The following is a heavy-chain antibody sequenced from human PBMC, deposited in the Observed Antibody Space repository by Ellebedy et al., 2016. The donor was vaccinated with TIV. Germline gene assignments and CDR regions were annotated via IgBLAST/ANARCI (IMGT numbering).Heavy chain of an antibody. J-gene: IGHJ4*02. CDR1: GFIVSTNH. Sequence: PGGSLRLSCTASGFIVSTNHMSRVRQAPGKGLEWVGGYPNYADSVKGRFTISTHNSRNTLYLQMTNLRTEDTAVYYCAKGSFPFGDKSERIYSFQYWGQGTLVTVSS. CDR2: GYP. V-gene: IGHV3-53*04. CDR3: AKGSFPFGDKSERIYSFQY. D-gene: IGHD3-10*01.